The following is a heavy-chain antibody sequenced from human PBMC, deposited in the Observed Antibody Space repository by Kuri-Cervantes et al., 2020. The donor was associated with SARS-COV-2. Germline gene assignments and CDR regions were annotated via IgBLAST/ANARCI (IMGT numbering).Heavy chain of an antibody. V-gene: IGHV4-38-2*02. Sequence: SETLSLTCTVSGYSISSGYYWGWIRQPPGKGLEWIGSIYHSGSTYYNPSLKSRVTISVDTSKNQFSLKLSSVTAADTAVYYCARYRAFGAWADAFDIWGQGTMVTVS. CDR2: IYHSGST. J-gene: IGHJ3*02. CDR3: ARYRAFGAWADAFDI. D-gene: IGHD3-10*01. CDR1: GYSISSGYY.